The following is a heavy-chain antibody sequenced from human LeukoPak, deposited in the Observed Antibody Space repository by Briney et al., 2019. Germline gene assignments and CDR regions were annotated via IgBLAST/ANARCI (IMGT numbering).Heavy chain of an antibody. CDR1: GFTVSSNY. D-gene: IGHD2-2*01. CDR2: IYSGGST. V-gene: IGHV3-66*01. J-gene: IGHJ3*02. Sequence: PGGSLRLSCAASGFTVSSNYMSWVRQAPGKGLEWVSVIYSGGSTYCADSVKGRFTISRDNSKNTLYLQMNSLRAEDTAVYYCARDLDRQYIVVVPAAPDAFDIWGQGTMVTVSS. CDR3: ARDLDRQYIVVVPAAPDAFDI.